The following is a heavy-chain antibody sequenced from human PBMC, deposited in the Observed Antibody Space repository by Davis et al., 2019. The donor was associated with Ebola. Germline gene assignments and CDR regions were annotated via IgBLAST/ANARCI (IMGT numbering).Heavy chain of an antibody. CDR2: MNPEGSRT. Sequence: PGGSLRLSCAASGFTLSTFWMHWVRQTPGKGPVWVSRMNPEGSRTDYADSVRGRFTISRDNAKNTLFLQMNSLRADDTAVYYCARDVAGRAGYWGQGTLVTVSS. CDR1: GFTLSTFW. CDR3: ARDVAGRAGY. V-gene: IGHV3-74*01. J-gene: IGHJ4*02. D-gene: IGHD1-14*01.